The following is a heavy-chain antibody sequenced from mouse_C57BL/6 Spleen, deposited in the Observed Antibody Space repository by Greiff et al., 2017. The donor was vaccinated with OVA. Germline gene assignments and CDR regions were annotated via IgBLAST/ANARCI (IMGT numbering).Heavy chain of an antibody. Sequence: EVQLQQSGTVLARPGASVKMSCKTSGYTFTSYWMHWVKQRPGQGLAWIGAIYPGNSDTSYNQKFKGKAKLTAVTSASTAYMELSSLTNEDSAVYYCTRVGSERYYYAMDYWGQGTSVTVSS. CDR1: GYTFTSYW. V-gene: IGHV1-5*01. J-gene: IGHJ4*01. CDR3: TRVGSERYYYAMDY. CDR2: IYPGNSDT. D-gene: IGHD1-1*01.